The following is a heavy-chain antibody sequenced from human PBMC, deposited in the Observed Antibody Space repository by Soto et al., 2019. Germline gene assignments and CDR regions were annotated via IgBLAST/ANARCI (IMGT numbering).Heavy chain of an antibody. Sequence: GGSMRLSCEASGFTISGCSMNWVRQAPGKGLEWLAYITIRTGNIVYADSVRGRFTISADNAENSVFLQMNSLRDEDTAVYFCVRDRDLDRDMVHADLWGQGTLVTSPQ. J-gene: IGHJ4*01. CDR2: ITIRTGNI. V-gene: IGHV3-48*02. D-gene: IGHD5-18*01. CDR3: VRDRDLDRDMVHADL. CDR1: GFTISGCS.